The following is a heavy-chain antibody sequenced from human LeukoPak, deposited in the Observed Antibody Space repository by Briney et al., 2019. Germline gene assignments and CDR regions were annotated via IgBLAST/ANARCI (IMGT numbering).Heavy chain of an antibody. CDR2: MNPNSGNT. D-gene: IGHD3-16*02. CDR1: GYTFTGYY. Sequence: GASVKVSCKASGYTFTGYYMHWVRQAPGQGLEWMGWMNPNSGNTDYAQKFQGRVTMTRNTSISTAYMELSSLRSEDTAVYYCARHVSAFDIWGQGTMVTVSS. CDR3: ARHVSAFDI. J-gene: IGHJ3*02. V-gene: IGHV1-8*02.